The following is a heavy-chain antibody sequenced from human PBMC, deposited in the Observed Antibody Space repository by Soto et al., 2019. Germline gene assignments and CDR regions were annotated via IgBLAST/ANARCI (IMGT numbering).Heavy chain of an antibody. J-gene: IGHJ6*02. CDR1: GSSVAIYW. D-gene: IGHD1-26*01. CDR3: ARGEQYARLYYYYYGMDV. Sequence: GQSLSLSCKGYGSSVAIYWISCVRTMQRKGLEWMGRIDPSDSYTNYSPSFHGHVTISADKSISTAYLRWSSLKASDTAMYYCARGEQYARLYYYYYGMDVWGQGTTVTGSS. V-gene: IGHV5-10-1*01. CDR2: IDPSDSYT.